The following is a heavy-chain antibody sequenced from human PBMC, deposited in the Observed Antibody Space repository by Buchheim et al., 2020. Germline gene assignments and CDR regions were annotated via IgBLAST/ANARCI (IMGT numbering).Heavy chain of an antibody. CDR1: GFTFSSYW. Sequence: VQLVESGGGLVQPGGSLRLSCAASGFTFSSYWMHWVRQAPGKGLEWVAVISYDGSNKYYADSVKGRFTISRDNSKNTLYLQMNSLRAEDTAVYYCAKDGTTVTSYYYYGMDVWGQGTT. D-gene: IGHD4-17*01. CDR3: AKDGTTVTSYYYYGMDV. CDR2: ISYDGSNK. J-gene: IGHJ6*02. V-gene: IGHV3-30*18.